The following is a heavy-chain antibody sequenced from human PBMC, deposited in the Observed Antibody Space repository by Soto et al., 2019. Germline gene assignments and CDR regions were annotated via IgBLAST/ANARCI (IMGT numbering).Heavy chain of an antibody. V-gene: IGHV1-2*04. D-gene: IGHD1-26*01. Sequence: QVPLVQSGAEVKKPGASVKVSCQASGYTFTGYYMHWVRQAPGQGLEWMGWINPNSGGTNYAQKCQCWVTMTRDTSISTAYMELSRLRSDDTAVYYCARDSGSYFRHIDYWGQGTLVTVSS. CDR3: ARDSGSYFRHIDY. CDR2: INPNSGGT. CDR1: GYTFTGYY. J-gene: IGHJ4*02.